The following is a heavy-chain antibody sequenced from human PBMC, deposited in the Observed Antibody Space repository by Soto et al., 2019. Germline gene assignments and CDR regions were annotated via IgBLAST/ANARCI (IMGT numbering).Heavy chain of an antibody. Sequence: RSLTFTVPGASNSSAGNYWSWIRQRPGKGPEWIGYIYYSGSTYYNPSLKSRVTISVDTSKNQFSLKLSSVTAADTAVYYCARDVGTIFGVARYGIDVWGQGTTVT. CDR2: IYYSGST. V-gene: IGHV4-31*03. CDR1: GASNSSAGNY. D-gene: IGHD3-3*01. CDR3: ARDVGTIFGVARYGIDV. J-gene: IGHJ6*02.